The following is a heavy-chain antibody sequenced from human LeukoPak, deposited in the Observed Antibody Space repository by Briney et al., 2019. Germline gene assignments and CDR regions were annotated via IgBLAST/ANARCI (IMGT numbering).Heavy chain of an antibody. CDR2: MNPKSGNT. D-gene: IGHD6-19*01. Sequence: GASVKVSCKASGYTFSDFDINWVRQAPGQGLEWMGWMNPKSGNTGYAQKFRGKVTMTRNTSINTAYMELNSLRSEDTAVYYCARGTGWGSVWYFDLWGRGTLVTVSS. CDR1: GYTFSDFD. CDR3: ARGTGWGSVWYFDL. V-gene: IGHV1-8*01. J-gene: IGHJ2*01.